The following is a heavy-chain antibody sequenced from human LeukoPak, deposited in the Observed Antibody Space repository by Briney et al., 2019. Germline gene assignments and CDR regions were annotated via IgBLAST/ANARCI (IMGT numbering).Heavy chain of an antibody. CDR1: GFTFSSYS. CDR3: ARDGYSSGWYYFDY. Sequence: PGGSLRLSCAASGFTFSSYSMNWVRQAPGKRLEWVSSISSSSSYIYYADSVKGRFTISRDNAKNSLYLQMNSLRAEDTAVYYCARDGYSSGWYYFDYWGQGTLVTVSS. J-gene: IGHJ4*02. V-gene: IGHV3-21*01. CDR2: ISSSSSYI. D-gene: IGHD6-19*01.